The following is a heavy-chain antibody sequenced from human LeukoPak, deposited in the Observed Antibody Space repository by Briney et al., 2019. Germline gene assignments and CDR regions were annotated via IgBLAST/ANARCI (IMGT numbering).Heavy chain of an antibody. V-gene: IGHV3-30*02. CDR1: GFTFSSYG. CDR2: IRYDGSNK. D-gene: IGHD3-22*01. CDR3: ARDGYYYDSSGYYYHLFGY. Sequence: GGSLRLSCAASGFTFSSYGMHWVRQAPGKGLEWVAFIRYDGSNKYYADSVKGRFTISRDNSKNTLYLQMNSLRAEDTAVYYCARDGYYYDSSGYYYHLFGYWGQGTLVTVSS. J-gene: IGHJ4*02.